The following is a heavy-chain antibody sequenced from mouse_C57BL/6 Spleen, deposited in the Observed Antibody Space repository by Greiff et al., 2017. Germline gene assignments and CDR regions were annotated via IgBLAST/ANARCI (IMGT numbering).Heavy chain of an antibody. Sequence: EVMLVESGGGLVKPGGSLKLSCAASGFTFSSYAMSWVRQTPEKRLEWVATISDGGSYTYYPDNVKGRFTISRDNAKNNLYLQMSHLKSEDTAMYYCARDRPYYLFAYWGQGTLVTVSA. CDR2: ISDGGSYT. CDR3: ARDRPYYLFAY. J-gene: IGHJ3*01. V-gene: IGHV5-4*01. D-gene: IGHD1-1*01. CDR1: GFTFSSYA.